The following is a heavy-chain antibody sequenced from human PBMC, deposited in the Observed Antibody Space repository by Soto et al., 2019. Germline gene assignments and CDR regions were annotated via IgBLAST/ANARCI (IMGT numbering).Heavy chain of an antibody. CDR2: IYYSGST. D-gene: IGHD3-16*01. Sequence: PSETLSLTCTVSGGSISSYYWSWIRQPPGKGLEWIGYIYYSGSTNYNPSLKSRVTISADKSINTAYLQWSTLKASDTAMYYCARFGGPGLSHNWFDSWGQGTLVTVSS. J-gene: IGHJ5*01. CDR3: ARFGGPGLSHNWFDS. CDR1: GGSISSYY. V-gene: IGHV4-59*12.